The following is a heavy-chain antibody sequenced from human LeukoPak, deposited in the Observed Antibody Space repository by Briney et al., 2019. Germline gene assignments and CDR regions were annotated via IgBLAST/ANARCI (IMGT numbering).Heavy chain of an antibody. V-gene: IGHV4-4*07. CDR3: ARDGLSAVGATSVYFDY. CDR1: GGSISSYY. CDR2: IYTSGST. D-gene: IGHD1-26*01. J-gene: IGHJ4*02. Sequence: PSETLSLTCTVPGGSISSYYWSWIRQPAGKGLEWIGRIYTSGSTNYNPSLKSRVTMSVDTSKNQFSLKLSSVTAADTAVYYCARDGLSAVGATSVYFDYWGQGTLVTVS.